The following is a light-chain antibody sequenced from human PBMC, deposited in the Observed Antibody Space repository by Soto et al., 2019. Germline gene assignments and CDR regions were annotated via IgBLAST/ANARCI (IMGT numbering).Light chain of an antibody. J-gene: IGKJ2*01. CDR2: KAS. Sequence: DIQMTQSPSTLSASVGDRVTITCRASQSISSWLAWYQQKPGKAPKLLIYKASSLESGVPSRFSGSGSGTEFPLTISSLQPDDFATYYCQQYNSYSTFGQGTKREIK. CDR3: QQYNSYST. CDR1: QSISSW. V-gene: IGKV1-5*03.